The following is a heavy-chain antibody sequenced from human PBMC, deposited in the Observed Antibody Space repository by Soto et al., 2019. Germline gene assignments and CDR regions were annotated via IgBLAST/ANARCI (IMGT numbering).Heavy chain of an antibody. J-gene: IGHJ4*02. V-gene: IGHV4-31*03. CDR1: GGSISSGGYY. CDR2: IYYSGST. Sequence: KPSETLSLTCTVSGGSISSGGYYWSWIRQHPGKGLEWIGYIYYSGSTYYNPSLKSRVTISVDTSKNQFSLKLSSVTAADTAVYYCARAYENHLITMVRGIHPLYFDYWGQGTLVTVSS. CDR3: ARAYENHLITMVRGIHPLYFDY. D-gene: IGHD3-10*01.